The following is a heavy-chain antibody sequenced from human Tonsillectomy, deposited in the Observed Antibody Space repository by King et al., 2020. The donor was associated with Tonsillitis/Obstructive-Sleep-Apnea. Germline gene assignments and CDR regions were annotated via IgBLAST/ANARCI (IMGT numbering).Heavy chain of an antibody. Sequence: TLKESGPALVKPTQTLTLTCTFSGFSLNTSGMCVSWIRQPPGKALEWLARIAWDDDKYYSTSLKTRLTISKDTSKNQVVLTMTNMDPVDTGTYYCARTQEYCSSTSCYWTLWYWGQGTLVTVSS. D-gene: IGHD2-2*01. V-gene: IGHV2-70*11. J-gene: IGHJ4*02. CDR2: IAWDDDK. CDR3: ARTQEYCSSTSCYWTLWY. CDR1: GFSLNTSGMC.